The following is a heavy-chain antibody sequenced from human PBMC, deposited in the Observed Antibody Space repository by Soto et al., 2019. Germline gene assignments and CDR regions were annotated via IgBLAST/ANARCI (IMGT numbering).Heavy chain of an antibody. CDR1: GYTFTSYD. CDR2: MNPNSGNT. V-gene: IGHV1-8*01. J-gene: IGHJ4*02. CDR3: AGWDYVGGNSGYDY. Sequence: QVQLVQSGAEVKKPGASVKVSCKASGYTFTSYDINWVRQATGQGLEWMGWMNPNSGNTGYAQKFQGRVTMTRNIPISTAYMEPSSLRSEDTAVYYCAGWDYVGGNSGYDYCGQGTLGTVSS. D-gene: IGHD1-7*01.